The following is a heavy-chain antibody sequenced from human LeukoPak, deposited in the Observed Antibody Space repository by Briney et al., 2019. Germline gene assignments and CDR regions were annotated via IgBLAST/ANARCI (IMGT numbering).Heavy chain of an antibody. CDR1: GGSISSGGYY. J-gene: IGHJ4*02. CDR2: IYYSGST. Sequence: PSETLSLTCTVSGGSISSGGYYWSWIRQHPGKGLEWIGYIYYSGSTYYNPSLKSRVTISVDTSKNQFSLKLSSVTAADTAVYYCAREHQDYYDSSGYYSDYWGQGTLVTVSS. CDR3: AREHQDYYDSSGYYSDY. V-gene: IGHV4-31*03. D-gene: IGHD3-22*01.